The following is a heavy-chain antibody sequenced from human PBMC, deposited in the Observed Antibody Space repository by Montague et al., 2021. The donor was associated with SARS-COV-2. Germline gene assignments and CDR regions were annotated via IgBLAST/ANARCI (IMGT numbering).Heavy chain of an antibody. CDR2: IFYNGST. CDR3: ARQDAWAYCGDECYRGWFDS. CDR1: FGSISTYY. V-gene: IGHV4-59*01. J-gene: IGHJ5*01. D-gene: IGHD2-21*01. Sequence: SETRSLTCTVSFGSISTYYWSWIWQPPGKGLEWIGFIFYNGSTKYNPSLKRRVSISLDTSKNQFSLKLSSVTAADTAVYYCARQDAWAYCGDECYRGWFDSWGQGTLVTVSS.